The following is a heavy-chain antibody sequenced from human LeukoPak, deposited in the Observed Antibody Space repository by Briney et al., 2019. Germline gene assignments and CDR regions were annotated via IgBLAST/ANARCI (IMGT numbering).Heavy chain of an antibody. CDR1: GFTFDDYA. CDR2: ISWNSGSI. Sequence: PGGSLRLSCAASGFTFDDYAMHWVRQAPVKGLEWVSGISWNSGSIGYADSVKGRFTISRDNAKNSLYLQMNSLRAEDTALYYCAKDKSRSFGIEAAGTLNYWGQGTLVTVSS. D-gene: IGHD6-13*01. V-gene: IGHV3-9*01. J-gene: IGHJ4*02. CDR3: AKDKSRSFGIEAAGTLNY.